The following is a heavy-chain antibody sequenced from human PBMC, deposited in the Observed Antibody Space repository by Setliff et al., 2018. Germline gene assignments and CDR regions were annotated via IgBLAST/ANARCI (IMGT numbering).Heavy chain of an antibody. D-gene: IGHD3-3*01. CDR2: INQSGTT. CDR3: RFWSSYYKNDY. Sequence: SETLSLTCTVYGGSFSDYYWGWIRQSPGKRPEWIAEINQSGTTNYNPSLNSRVSVSVDTPTNQFSLKVFSVAAADTAVYYCRFWSSYYKNDYWAQGTLVTVSS. V-gene: IGHV4-34*01. J-gene: IGHJ4*02. CDR1: GGSFSDYY.